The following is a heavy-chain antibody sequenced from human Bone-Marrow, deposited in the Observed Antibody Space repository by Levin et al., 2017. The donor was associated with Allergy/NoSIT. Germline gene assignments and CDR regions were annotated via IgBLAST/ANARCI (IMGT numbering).Heavy chain of an antibody. V-gene: IGHV4-59*01. CDR2: IYYNGKS. J-gene: IGHJ6*03. CDR1: GGSISSYY. D-gene: IGHD4-23*01. Sequence: SQTLSLTCTVSGGSISSYYWTWIRQAPEKRLEWIGYIYYNGKSNYNPSLKTRVSISVDTSKNLFSLSLSSVTAADSAIYYCARAIPSGGNSYYYYYMDVWGKGITVTVSS. CDR3: ARAIPSGGNSYYYYYMDV.